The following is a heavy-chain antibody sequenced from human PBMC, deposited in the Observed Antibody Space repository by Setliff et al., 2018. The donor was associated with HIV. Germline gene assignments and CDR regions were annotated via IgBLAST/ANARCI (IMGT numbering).Heavy chain of an antibody. J-gene: IGHJ4*02. CDR3: ARPSLGIGGGSIFDF. CDR1: GGSISSSRYY. D-gene: IGHD3-3*01. V-gene: IGHV4-39*01. CDR2: IHFSGSI. Sequence: SETLSLTCTVSGGSISSSRYYWAWIRQPPGKGPEWIGNIHFSGSIYYNPSLKSRVTISVDTSKNQFSLKLSSVTAADTAVYYCARPSLGIGGGSIFDFWGQGTLVTVSS.